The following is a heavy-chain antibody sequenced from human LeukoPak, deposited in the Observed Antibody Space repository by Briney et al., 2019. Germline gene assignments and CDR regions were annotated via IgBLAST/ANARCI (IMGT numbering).Heavy chain of an antibody. Sequence: PSETLSLTCDVDGGALSGYYWSWIRKPPGKVLGWIGEINHSGSTNYNPSIKSRVTISVDTSKDQFSLKLSSVTAADTAVYYCAREGLLGSGYTYWGDFDYWGQGTLVTVSS. D-gene: IGHD2-21*01. V-gene: IGHV4-34*01. CDR2: INHSGST. J-gene: IGHJ4*02. CDR3: AREGLLGSGYTYWGDFDY. CDR1: GGALSGYY.